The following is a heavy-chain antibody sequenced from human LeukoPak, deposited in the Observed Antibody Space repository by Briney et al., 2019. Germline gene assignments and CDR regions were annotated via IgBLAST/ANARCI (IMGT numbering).Heavy chain of an antibody. CDR3: ATHTGGYNYWWFDI. CDR2: IIPIYGTA. Sequence: SVNVSCKASGGTFSNYPIIWVRQAPGRGLEWLGGIIPIYGTANYALMFQGRITLSAHESTATAYMELRNLTSDDTAMYFCATHTGGYNYWWFDIWGQGTLVSVSS. CDR1: GGTFSNYP. V-gene: IGHV1-69*13. D-gene: IGHD5-24*01. J-gene: IGHJ5*02.